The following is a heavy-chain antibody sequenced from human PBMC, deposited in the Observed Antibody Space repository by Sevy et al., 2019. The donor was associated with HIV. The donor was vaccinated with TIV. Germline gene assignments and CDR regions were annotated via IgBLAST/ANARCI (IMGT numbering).Heavy chain of an antibody. CDR1: GFTFSGSA. Sequence: GGSLRLSCAASGFTFSGSAMHWVRQASGKGLEWVGRIRSKANSYATAYAASVKGRFTISRDDSKNTAYLQMNSLKTEDTAVYYCTRRGGSSAGYYYYGMDVWGQGTTVTVSS. V-gene: IGHV3-73*01. J-gene: IGHJ6*02. CDR3: TRRGGSSAGYYYYGMDV. CDR2: IRSKANSYAT. D-gene: IGHD6-6*01.